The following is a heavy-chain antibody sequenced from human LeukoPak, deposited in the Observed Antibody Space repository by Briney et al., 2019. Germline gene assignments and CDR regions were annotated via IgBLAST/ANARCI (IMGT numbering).Heavy chain of an antibody. CDR1: GGSISSYY. CDR2: IYYSGST. D-gene: IGHD6-13*01. J-gene: IGHJ4*02. Sequence: SETLSLTCTVSGGSISSYYWSWIRQPPGKGLEWIGYIYYSGSTNYNPSLKSRVTISVDTSKNQFSLKLSSVTAADTAVYYCARGAAGTGAADYWGQGTLVTASS. CDR3: ARGAAGTGAADY. V-gene: IGHV4-59*01.